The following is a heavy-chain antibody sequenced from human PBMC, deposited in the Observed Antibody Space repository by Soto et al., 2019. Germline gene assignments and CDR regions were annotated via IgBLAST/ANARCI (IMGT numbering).Heavy chain of an antibody. CDR2: ISYDGSNK. Sequence: PGGSLRLSCAASGFTFSSYCLPWVRQAPGKGLECVAVISYDGSNKYYADSVKGRFTISRDNSKNTLYLQMNSLRAEDTAVYYCAKAHYDFWSGSPLYYGMDVWGQGTTVTVSS. CDR1: GFTFSSYC. D-gene: IGHD3-3*01. CDR3: AKAHYDFWSGSPLYYGMDV. J-gene: IGHJ6*02. V-gene: IGHV3-30*18.